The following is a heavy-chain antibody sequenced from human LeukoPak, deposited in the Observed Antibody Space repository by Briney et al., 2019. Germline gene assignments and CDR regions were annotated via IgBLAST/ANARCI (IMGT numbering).Heavy chain of an antibody. CDR1: GGSISSYY. Sequence: SETLSLTCTVSGGSISSYYWSWIRQPAGKGLEWIGRIYTSGSTNYNSSLKSRVTMSVDTSKNQFSLKLSSVTAADTAVYYCARDSDVSGYSYGYYFDYWGQGTLVTVSS. J-gene: IGHJ4*02. D-gene: IGHD5-18*01. CDR3: ARDSDVSGYSYGYYFDY. V-gene: IGHV4-4*07. CDR2: IYTSGST.